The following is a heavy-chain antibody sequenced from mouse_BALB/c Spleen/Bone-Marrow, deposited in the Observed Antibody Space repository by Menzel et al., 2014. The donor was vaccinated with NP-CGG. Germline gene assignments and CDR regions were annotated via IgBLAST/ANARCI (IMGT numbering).Heavy chain of an antibody. Sequence: EVKLVESGGGLVQPGGSLKVSCAASGFDFXRFWMSWVRQAPGKGLEWIGEINPDSSTINYTPSLKDKFIISRDSAKNTLYLQMSKVRSEDTALYYCARRYGSSYRYWYFDVWGAGTTVTVSS. D-gene: IGHD1-1*01. CDR1: GFDFXRFW. V-gene: IGHV4-1*02. CDR2: INPDSSTI. CDR3: ARRYGSSYRYWYFDV. J-gene: IGHJ1*01.